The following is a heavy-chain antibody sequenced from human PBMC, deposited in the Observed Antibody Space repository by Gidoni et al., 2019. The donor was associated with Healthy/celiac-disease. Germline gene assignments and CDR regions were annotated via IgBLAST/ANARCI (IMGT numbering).Heavy chain of an antibody. D-gene: IGHD2-2*01. CDR3: ARSERRYCSSTSCYHFDY. CDR1: GGTFRSYA. V-gene: IGHV1-69*01. CDR2: IIPIFGTA. J-gene: IGHJ4*02. Sequence: QVQLVQSGAEVKKPGSSVKVSCKASGGTFRSYAISWVRQAPGQGLEWMGGIIPIFGTANYAQKFQGRVTITADESTSTAYMELSSLRSEDTAVYYCARSERRYCSSTSCYHFDYWGQGTLVTVSS.